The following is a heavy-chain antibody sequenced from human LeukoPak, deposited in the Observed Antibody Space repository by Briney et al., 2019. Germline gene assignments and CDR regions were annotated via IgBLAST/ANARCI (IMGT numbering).Heavy chain of an antibody. J-gene: IGHJ6*03. CDR2: ISGYNGNT. CDR1: GYTFTSYG. V-gene: IGHV1-18*01. D-gene: IGHD6-13*01. CDR3: ARALGSWHYMDV. Sequence: ASVKVSCKASGYTFTSYGISWVRQAPGQGLEWMGWISGYNGNTDYVQKVQGRVTVTTDTSTSTAYMELRSLRSDDTAVYYCARALGSWHYMDVWGKGTTVTVSS.